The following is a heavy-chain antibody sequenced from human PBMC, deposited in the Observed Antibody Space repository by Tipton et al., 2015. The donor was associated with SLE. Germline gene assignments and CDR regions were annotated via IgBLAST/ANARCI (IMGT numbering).Heavy chain of an antibody. CDR3: ARVPHWANDGFDI. CDR1: GFTFNSYD. Sequence: SLRLSCAASGFTFNSYDMYWVRQAPGKGLEWLSYISGSGSTMFYADSVKGRFTISRDNAENSLYLQMGSLRVDDTAVYYCARVPHWANDGFDIWGQGTMVSVS. D-gene: IGHD1-1*01. CDR2: ISGSGSTM. J-gene: IGHJ3*02. V-gene: IGHV3-48*03.